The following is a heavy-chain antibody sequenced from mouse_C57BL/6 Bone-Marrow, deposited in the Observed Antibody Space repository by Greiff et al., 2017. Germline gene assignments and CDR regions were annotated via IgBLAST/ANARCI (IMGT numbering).Heavy chain of an antibody. CDR3: TRDYGSSLYAIVY. CDR2: ISSGGDYI. CDR1: GFTFSSYA. D-gene: IGHD1-1*01. J-gene: IGHJ4*01. Sequence: EVMLVQSGAGFVKPGGSLKLSCAASGFTFSSYAMSWVRQTPEKRLEWVAYISSGGDYIYYADTVKGRFTISRDNARDTLYLQMSSLKSEVTAMYYCTRDYGSSLYAIVYWGQGTSVIVSS. V-gene: IGHV5-9-1*02.